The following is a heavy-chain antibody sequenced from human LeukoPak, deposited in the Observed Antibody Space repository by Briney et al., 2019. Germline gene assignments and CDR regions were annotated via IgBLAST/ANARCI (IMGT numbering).Heavy chain of an antibody. V-gene: IGHV3-33*01. CDR2: VWYDGSNK. D-gene: IGHD6-19*01. CDR3: ARDFSRAYSSGSHLTLHY. CDR1: GFTFSSYG. J-gene: IGHJ4*02. Sequence: PGGSLRLSCAASGFTFSSYGMHWVRQAPGKGLEWVAVVWYDGSNKYYADSVKGRFTISRDNSKNTLYLQMNSLRAEDTAVYYCARDFSRAYSSGSHLTLHYWGQGTLVTVSS.